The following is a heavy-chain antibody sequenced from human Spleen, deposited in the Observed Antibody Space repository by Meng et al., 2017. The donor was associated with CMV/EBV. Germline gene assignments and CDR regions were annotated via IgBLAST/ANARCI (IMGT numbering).Heavy chain of an antibody. Sequence: GSLRLSCTVSGDSIISSSYYWGWIRQPPGKGLEWIGSIYYSGSTYYNPSLKSRVTISVDTSKNQFSLKLSSVTAADTAVYYCARGGSYPDYWGQGTLVTVSS. D-gene: IGHD1-26*01. V-gene: IGHV4-39*07. CDR2: IYYSGST. CDR3: ARGGSYPDY. CDR1: GDSIISSSYY. J-gene: IGHJ4*02.